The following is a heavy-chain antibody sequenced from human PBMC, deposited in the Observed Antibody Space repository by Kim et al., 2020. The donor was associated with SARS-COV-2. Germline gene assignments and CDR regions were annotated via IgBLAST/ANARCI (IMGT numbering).Heavy chain of an antibody. Sequence: YYGDSVKGRITISRDSAKKSLYLQMNSLGAEGTAVYYCASGSDSSGWPADWGQGTLVTVSS. J-gene: IGHJ4*02. V-gene: IGHV3-21*01. CDR3: ASGSDSSGWPAD. D-gene: IGHD6-19*01.